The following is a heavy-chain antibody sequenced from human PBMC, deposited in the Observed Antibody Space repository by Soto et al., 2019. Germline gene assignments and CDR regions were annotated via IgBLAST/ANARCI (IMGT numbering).Heavy chain of an antibody. V-gene: IGHV3-23*01. CDR2: IGSSGTPT. J-gene: IGHJ3*02. CDR1: GFTFSTYA. D-gene: IGHD3-16*01. CDR3: ATFTFGRPFDT. Sequence: GGSLRLSCAASGFTFSTYAMSWVRQAPGKGLEWVSAIGSSGTPTYYADSVKGRFTVSRDNSKFTLFLQMNSLRADDTAVYFCATFTFGRPFDTWGQGTMVTVSS.